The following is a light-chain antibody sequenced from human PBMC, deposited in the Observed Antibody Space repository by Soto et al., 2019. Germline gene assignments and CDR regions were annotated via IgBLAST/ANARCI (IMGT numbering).Light chain of an antibody. CDR3: QRHKDWPWT. Sequence: EIVMTQSPATLSVSPGERATLSCRASQSVSSNLAWYQQKPGQAPRLLMYGASTRATGIPARFSGSGSGKEFSLTISTLQSEDFAVYYCQRHKDWPWTFGQGTKV. CDR1: QSVSSN. CDR2: GAS. V-gene: IGKV3-15*01. J-gene: IGKJ1*01.